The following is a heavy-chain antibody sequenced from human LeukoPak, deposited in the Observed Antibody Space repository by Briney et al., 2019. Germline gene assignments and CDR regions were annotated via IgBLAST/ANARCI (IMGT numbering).Heavy chain of an antibody. Sequence: ASVKVSCKVSGYTLTELSMHWVRQPPGKGLEWMGSFDPEGGETIYPQKFQGRVTMTGDTSTDTADRELSSLRSEDTAVYYCAPPQYYYGSGSPGAFDIWGQGTMVTVSS. D-gene: IGHD3-10*01. J-gene: IGHJ3*02. V-gene: IGHV1-24*01. CDR3: APPQYYYGSGSPGAFDI. CDR2: FDPEGGET. CDR1: GYTLTELS.